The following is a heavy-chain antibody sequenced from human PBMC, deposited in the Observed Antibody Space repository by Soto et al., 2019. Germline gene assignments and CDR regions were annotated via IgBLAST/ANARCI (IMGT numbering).Heavy chain of an antibody. CDR3: ADARSIDAPPAQLDY. CDR1: GFTFSSYA. V-gene: IGHV3-23*01. Sequence: EVQLLESGGGLVQPGGSLRLSCAASGFTFSSYAMSWVRQAPGKGLEWVSAIGGSGGSTYYANSVKGRLTISSDNSENTLYLQVTSLRAEDTAVYCCADARSIDAPPAQLDYWGQGTLVTVSP. J-gene: IGHJ4*02. D-gene: IGHD6-6*01. CDR2: IGGSGGST.